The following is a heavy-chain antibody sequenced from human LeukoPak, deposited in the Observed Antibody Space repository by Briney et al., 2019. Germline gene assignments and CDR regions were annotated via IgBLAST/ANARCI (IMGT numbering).Heavy chain of an antibody. Sequence: ASVKVSCKASGYTFTSYYIHWVRQAPGQGLEWMGIINPSGGSASYAQQFQGRVTMTRDTSTSTVYMELSNLRSEDTAVYYCARDPLYYYDSSSSGHVPQPNWLDPWGQGTLVTVSS. V-gene: IGHV1-46*01. D-gene: IGHD3-22*01. J-gene: IGHJ5*02. CDR1: GYTFTSYY. CDR3: ARDPLYYYDSSSSGHVPQPNWLDP. CDR2: INPSGGSA.